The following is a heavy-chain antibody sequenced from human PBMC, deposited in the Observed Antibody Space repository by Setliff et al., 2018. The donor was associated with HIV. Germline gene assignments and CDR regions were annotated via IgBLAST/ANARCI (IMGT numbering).Heavy chain of an antibody. CDR3: ARAGGASCSYWGCHDILTGKYNDYYYYMDV. J-gene: IGHJ6*03. V-gene: IGHV1-8*01. CDR1: GYSFTSYD. D-gene: IGHD3-9*01. Sequence: ASVKVSCKASGYSFTSYDINWVRQATGQGLEWMGWMNPKSGNTGYAQKFQGRVTMTRNTSISTAYMEPNSLRSEDTAVYYCARAGGASCSYWGCHDILTGKYNDYYYYMDVWGKGTTVTVSS. CDR2: MNPKSGNT.